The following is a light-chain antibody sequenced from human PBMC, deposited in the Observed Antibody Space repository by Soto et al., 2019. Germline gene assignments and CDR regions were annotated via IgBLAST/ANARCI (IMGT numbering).Light chain of an antibody. J-gene: IGKJ1*01. CDR1: QSVSSF. V-gene: IGKV1-5*01. CDR3: QQYNTHRWT. CDR2: DAS. Sequence: DIQMTQSPSSLSASVGERVIISCRANQSVSSFLAWYQQKPGKAPKLLVYDASSLESGVPSRFRGSGSGTDFSLIISDLQPDDFATYHCQQYNTHRWTFGQGTKVDIK.